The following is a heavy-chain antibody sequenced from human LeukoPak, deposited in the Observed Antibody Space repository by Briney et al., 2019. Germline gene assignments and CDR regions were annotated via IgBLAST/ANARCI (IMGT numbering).Heavy chain of an antibody. J-gene: IGHJ6*03. Sequence: GGSLRLSCAASGFTVSSNYMSWVRQAPGKGLEWVSIIYSGGSTYYADSVKGRFTISRDNSKNTLYLQMNSLRAEDTAVYYCARVLSGRGSLYSYYYYMDVWGKGTTVTISS. V-gene: IGHV3-53*01. CDR1: GFTVSSNY. CDR2: IYSGGST. D-gene: IGHD3-10*01. CDR3: ARVLSGRGSLYSYYYYMDV.